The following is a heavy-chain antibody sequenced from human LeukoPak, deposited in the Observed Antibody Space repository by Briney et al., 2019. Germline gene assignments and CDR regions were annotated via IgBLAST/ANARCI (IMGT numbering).Heavy chain of an antibody. Sequence: SETLSLTCAVYGVSFSGYYWSWIRQPPGKGLEWIGEINHSGSTNYNPSLKSRVTISVDTSKNQFSLKLSSVTAADTAVYYCASLVIGSGYYYYYGMDVWGQGTTVTVSS. D-gene: IGHD3-16*02. J-gene: IGHJ6*02. CDR1: GVSFSGYY. CDR2: INHSGST. CDR3: ASLVIGSGYYYYYGMDV. V-gene: IGHV4-34*01.